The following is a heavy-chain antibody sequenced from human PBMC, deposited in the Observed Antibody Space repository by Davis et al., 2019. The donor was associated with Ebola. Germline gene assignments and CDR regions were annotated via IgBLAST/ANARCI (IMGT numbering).Heavy chain of an antibody. CDR3: TRGGGSIES. V-gene: IGHV3-15*01. D-gene: IGHD3-16*01. Sequence: GESLKISCAASGFTFSNTWMSWVRQAPGKGLEWVARVLTKTDGGTTDYAAHVKGRFTIYRDDSKNTLYLQIDSLKTDDTAMYYCTRGGGSIESWGQGTLVTVSS. CDR2: VLTKTDGGTT. J-gene: IGHJ4*02. CDR1: GFTFSNTW.